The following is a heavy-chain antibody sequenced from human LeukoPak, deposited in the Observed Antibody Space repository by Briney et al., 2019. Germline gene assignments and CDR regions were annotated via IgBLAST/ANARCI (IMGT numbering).Heavy chain of an antibody. V-gene: IGHV5-51*01. CDR3: ARRPAGPRHPFVY. CDR1: GYSVTSYW. CDR2: IYPGDSDT. J-gene: IGHJ4*02. Sequence: ESVKISCYGAGYSVTSYWTVGGRRRPGRGLVWVVAIYPGDSDTRYYPSFLDRVIISADKSITNAHLQWSNLKAPDTALEYCARRPAGPRHPFVYWGQGTLLSVSS.